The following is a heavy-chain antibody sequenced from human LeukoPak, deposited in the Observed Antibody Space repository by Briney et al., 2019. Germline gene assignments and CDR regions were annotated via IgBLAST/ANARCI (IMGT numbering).Heavy chain of an antibody. CDR2: ISYDGSNK. CDR3: ARVRGYSGVEGPFDY. J-gene: IGHJ4*02. D-gene: IGHD5-12*01. V-gene: IGHV3-30-3*01. Sequence: PGGSLRLSCAASGFTFSSYVMHWVRQAPGKGLEWVAVISYDGSNKYYADSVKGRFTISRDNSKNTLYLQMNSLRAEDTAVYYCARVRGYSGVEGPFDYWGQGTLVTVSS. CDR1: GFTFSSYV.